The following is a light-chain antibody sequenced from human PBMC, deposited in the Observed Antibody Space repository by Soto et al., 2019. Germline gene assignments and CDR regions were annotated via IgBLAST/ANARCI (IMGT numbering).Light chain of an antibody. Sequence: ALTQPRSVSGSPGQSVTISCTGTSSDVGGYNYVSWYQQHPGKAPKLMIYDVSKRPSGVPDRFSGSKSGNTASLTISGLQAEDEADYYCCSYAGSPYVFGSGTKLTVL. J-gene: IGLJ1*01. CDR3: CSYAGSPYV. CDR2: DVS. CDR1: SSDVGGYNY. V-gene: IGLV2-11*01.